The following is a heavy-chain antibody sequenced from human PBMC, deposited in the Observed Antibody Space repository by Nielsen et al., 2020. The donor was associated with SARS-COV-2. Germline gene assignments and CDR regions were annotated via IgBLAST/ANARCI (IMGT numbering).Heavy chain of an antibody. J-gene: IGHJ4*02. Sequence: GGSLRLSCAASGFTFSTHVMNWVRQAPGKGLEWVAAITPDGITTFYADSGKGRFTISRDNSKNTLFLQMNSLRAEDTAVYYCTKRGLCSSANCYHHFDSWGLGTLVTVSS. V-gene: IGHV3-23*01. CDR1: GFTFSTHV. CDR3: TKRGLCSSANCYHHFDS. CDR2: ITPDGITT. D-gene: IGHD2-2*01.